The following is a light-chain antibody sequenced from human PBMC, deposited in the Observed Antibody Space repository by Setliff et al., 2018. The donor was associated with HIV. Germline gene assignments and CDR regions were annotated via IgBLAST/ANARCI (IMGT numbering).Light chain of an antibody. Sequence: QSVLTQPASVSGSPGQSITISCTGTSSGVGSYNRVSWYQQHPGKVPKVMIYADSERPSGVSNRFSGSKSGSTASLTISGLQAEDEADYYCCSYVSSKHHVFGAGTKVTVL. V-gene: IGLV2-23*01. J-gene: IGLJ1*01. CDR2: ADS. CDR1: SSGVGSYNR. CDR3: CSYVSSKHHV.